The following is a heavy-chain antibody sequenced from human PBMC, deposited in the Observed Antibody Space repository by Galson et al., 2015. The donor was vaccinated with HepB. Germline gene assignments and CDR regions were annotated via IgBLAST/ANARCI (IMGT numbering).Heavy chain of an antibody. V-gene: IGHV3-23*01. CDR1: GFTFSSYS. J-gene: IGHJ4*02. Sequence: SLRLSCAASGFTFSSYSMNWVRQAPGKGLEWISSITSNGGRTFYTNSVKGRFTISRDNSRNTVVLQLSSLRPEDTAVYYCAKDGIMVSNNPYQLHFWGQGTLVSVSS. D-gene: IGHD2-8*01. CDR3: AKDGIMVSNNPYQLHF. CDR2: ITSNGGRT.